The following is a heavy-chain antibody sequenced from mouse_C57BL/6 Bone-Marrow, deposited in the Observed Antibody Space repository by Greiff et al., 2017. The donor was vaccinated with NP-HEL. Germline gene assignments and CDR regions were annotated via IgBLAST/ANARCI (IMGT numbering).Heavy chain of an antibody. CDR3: TTRWLLLPPGEDWFAY. J-gene: IGHJ3*01. CDR2: IDPENGDT. CDR1: GFNIKDDY. D-gene: IGHD1-1*01. Sequence: EVQLQQSGAELVRPGASVKLSCTASGFNIKDDYMHWVKQRPEQGLEWIGWIDPENGDTEYVSKFQGQATITADQSSNTAYLPHSSLTSEDTAVYYWTTRWLLLPPGEDWFAYWGQGTLVTVSA. V-gene: IGHV14-4*01.